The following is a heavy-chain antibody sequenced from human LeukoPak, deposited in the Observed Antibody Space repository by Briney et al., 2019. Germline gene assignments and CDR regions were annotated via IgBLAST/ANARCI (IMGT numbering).Heavy chain of an antibody. CDR3: ARHTVLGVLTPYYFDY. J-gene: IGHJ4*02. V-gene: IGHV4-59*08. CDR1: GGSISSYY. D-gene: IGHD4/OR15-4a*01. Sequence: PSETLSLTCTVSGGSISSYYWSWIRQPPGKGLEWIGYIYYSGSTNYNPSLKSRVTVSVDTSKNQFSLKLSSVTAADTAVYYCARHTVLGVLTPYYFDYWGQGTLVTVSS. CDR2: IYYSGST.